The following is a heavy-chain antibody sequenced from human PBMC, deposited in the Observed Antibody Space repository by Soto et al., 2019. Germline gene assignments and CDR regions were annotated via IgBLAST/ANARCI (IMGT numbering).Heavy chain of an antibody. CDR1: GFSFSEYN. Sequence: EVQLVESGGDLVQPGGSLILSCAASGFSFSEYNMNWVRQAVGKGLEWVSYISSSSSTIYYADSVKGRFTISRDDAKNSMYLQMNSLRAEDTAVYYCAGAFDIWGQGTMVTVSS. CDR3: AGAFDI. J-gene: IGHJ3*02. CDR2: ISSSSSTI. V-gene: IGHV3-48*01.